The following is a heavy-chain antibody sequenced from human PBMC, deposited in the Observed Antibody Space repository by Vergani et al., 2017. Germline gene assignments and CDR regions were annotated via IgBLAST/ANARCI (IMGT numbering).Heavy chain of an antibody. CDR1: GGSISSYY. D-gene: IGHD1-26*01. V-gene: IGHV4-4*07. Sequence: QVQPQESGPGLVKPSETLSLTCTVSGGSISSYYWGWIRQPAGKGLEWIGRIYTSGSTNYNPSLKSRVTMSVDTSKNQFSLKLSSVTAADTAVYYCARAGLVGATTYWFDPWGQGTLVTVSS. CDR3: ARAGLVGATTYWFDP. J-gene: IGHJ5*02. CDR2: IYTSGST.